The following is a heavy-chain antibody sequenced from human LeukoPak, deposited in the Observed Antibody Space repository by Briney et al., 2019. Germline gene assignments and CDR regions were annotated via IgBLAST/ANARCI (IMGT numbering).Heavy chain of an antibody. D-gene: IGHD3-10*01. Sequence: SETLSLTCTVSGGSISSGDYYWDWIRQHPEKSLEWIGYIFYSGSAYYNPSLKSRVTISVDTSKNQFSLKLSSVTAADTAVYYCARGSTLIRGFDYWGQGTLVTVSS. CDR3: ARGSTLIRGFDY. CDR1: GGSISSGDYY. J-gene: IGHJ4*02. V-gene: IGHV4-31*03. CDR2: IFYSGSA.